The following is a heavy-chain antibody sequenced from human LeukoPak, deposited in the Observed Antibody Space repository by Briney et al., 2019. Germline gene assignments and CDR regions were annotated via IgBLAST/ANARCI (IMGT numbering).Heavy chain of an antibody. CDR2: IYPGDSDT. V-gene: IGHV5-51*01. Sequence: PGESLKISCKGSGYSFTSYWIGWVRQMPGKGLEWMGIIYPGDSDTRYSPSFQGQVTISADKSISTAYLQWSSLKASDTAMYHCARGSAYYYYYMDVWGKGTTVTVSS. CDR3: ARGSAYYYYYMDV. CDR1: GYSFTSYW. J-gene: IGHJ6*03.